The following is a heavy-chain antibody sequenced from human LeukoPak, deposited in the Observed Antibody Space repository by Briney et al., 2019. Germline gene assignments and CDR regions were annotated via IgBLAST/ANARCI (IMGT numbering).Heavy chain of an antibody. CDR1: GFTFSSYG. CDR2: ISYDGSNQ. V-gene: IGHV3-30*03. D-gene: IGHD3-22*01. J-gene: IGHJ4*02. CDR3: ASEYYYDSSGYYY. Sequence: SGGSLRPSCAASGFTFSSYGMLWVRQAPGKGLEWVAVISYDGSNQYYADSVKGRFTISRDNSKNTLYLQMNSLRAEDTAVYYCASEYYYDSSGYYYWGQGTLVTVSS.